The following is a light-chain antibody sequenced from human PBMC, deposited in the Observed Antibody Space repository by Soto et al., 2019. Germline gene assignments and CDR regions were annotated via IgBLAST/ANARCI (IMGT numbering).Light chain of an antibody. CDR2: VAS. CDR1: QSVSSNS. Sequence: DIVLTQSPGTLSLSPGDRATLSCRASQSVSSNSLAWYQQKPGQAPRLLIYVASIRATGVPDRFSGSGSGADFTLTIRRLEPEDFAVYYCQQYGSSPRTFGQGTKVEIK. J-gene: IGKJ1*01. V-gene: IGKV3-20*01. CDR3: QQYGSSPRT.